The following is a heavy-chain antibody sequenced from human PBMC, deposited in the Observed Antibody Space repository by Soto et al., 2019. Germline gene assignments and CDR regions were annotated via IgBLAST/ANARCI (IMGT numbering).Heavy chain of an antibody. CDR2: ISGSGSSS. Sequence: PGGSLTLSCAASGFTFSSYIMGWVRQAPEKGLWWVSAISGSGSSSYHADSVKGRFTISRDNSKNTLYLQMNSLRAEDTAVYYCAKDQSIPWQWLVLGAFDYWGQGTLVTVSS. D-gene: IGHD6-19*01. V-gene: IGHV3-23*01. CDR1: GFTFSSYI. CDR3: AKDQSIPWQWLVLGAFDY. J-gene: IGHJ4*02.